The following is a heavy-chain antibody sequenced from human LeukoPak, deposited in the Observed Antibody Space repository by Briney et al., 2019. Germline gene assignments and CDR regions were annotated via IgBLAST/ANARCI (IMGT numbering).Heavy chain of an antibody. J-gene: IGHJ4*02. D-gene: IGHD2-21*02. V-gene: IGHV4-34*01. CDR2: NNHSGNI. Sequence: SETLSLTCGVYGGSFSGYYWPWLRQPPGKGLEWFGENNHSGNINYNPSLKSRVAISVDTSENQFSLRLSSVTAADTAVYYCAHSRAYCGGSCYPVEQWLYYFDSWGQGTLVTVSS. CDR1: GGSFSGYY. CDR3: AHSRAYCGGSCYPVEQWLYYFDS.